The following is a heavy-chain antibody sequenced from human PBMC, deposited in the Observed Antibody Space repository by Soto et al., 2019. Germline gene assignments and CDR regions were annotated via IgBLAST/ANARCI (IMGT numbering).Heavy chain of an antibody. D-gene: IGHD4-17*01. J-gene: IGHJ4*02. Sequence: EVQLLESGGGLEQPGGSLRLSCAASGFTFSNYAMGWVRQAPGKGLEWVSGISGSGGNTYYADSVKGRFTISRDNSKNTLYLQMNRLTAEDTGVYYCAKALHVGLAPVTRIEYWGQGTLVTVSS. CDR1: GFTFSNYA. V-gene: IGHV3-23*01. CDR3: AKALHVGLAPVTRIEY. CDR2: ISGSGGNT.